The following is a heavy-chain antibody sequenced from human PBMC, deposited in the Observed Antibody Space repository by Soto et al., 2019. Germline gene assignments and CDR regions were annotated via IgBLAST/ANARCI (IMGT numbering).Heavy chain of an antibody. V-gene: IGHV1-2*04. D-gene: IGHD3-3*01. CDR1: GYTFTGYY. CDR3: ARDLGVEYYDFWSGYTIYYGMDV. J-gene: IGHJ6*02. CDR2: INPNSGGT. Sequence: SVKVSCKASGYTFTGYYMHWVRQAPGQGLEWMGWINPNSGGTNYAQKFQGWVTMTRDTSISTAYMELSRLRSDDTAVYYCARDLGVEYYDFWSGYTIYYGMDVWGQGTKVTASS.